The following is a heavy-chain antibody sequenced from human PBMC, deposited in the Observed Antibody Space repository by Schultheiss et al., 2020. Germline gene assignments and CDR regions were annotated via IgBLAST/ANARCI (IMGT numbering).Heavy chain of an antibody. CDR1: GFTFSSYS. J-gene: IGHJ6*02. CDR2: ISYDGSNK. V-gene: IGHV3-30*03. Sequence: GGSLRLSCSASGFTFSSYSMNWVRQAPGKGLEWVAVISYDGSNKYYADSVKGRFTISRDNSKNTLYLQMNSLRAEDTAVYYCARAVAGPYYYYYGMDVWGQGTTGNVCS. D-gene: IGHD6-19*01. CDR3: ARAVAGPYYYYYGMDV.